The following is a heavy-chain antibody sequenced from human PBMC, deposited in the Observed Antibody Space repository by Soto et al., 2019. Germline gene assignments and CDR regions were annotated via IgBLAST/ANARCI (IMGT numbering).Heavy chain of an antibody. V-gene: IGHV1-3*01. CDR1: GYTFTSYA. CDR2: INAGNGNT. Sequence: QVQLVQSGAEVKKPGASVQVSCKASGYTFTSYAMHWVRQAPGQRLEWMGWINAGNGNTKYSQKFQGRVTITRDTSASTAYMELSSVGAKDTAVYYCARSYYDYIRGSCRANTRFDPWGQGTLVTVFS. CDR3: ARSYYDYIRGSCRANTRFDP. D-gene: IGHD3-16*02. J-gene: IGHJ5*02.